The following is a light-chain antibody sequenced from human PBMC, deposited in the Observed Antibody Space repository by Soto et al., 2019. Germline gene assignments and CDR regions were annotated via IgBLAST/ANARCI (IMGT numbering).Light chain of an antibody. J-gene: IGLJ3*02. CDR1: SGHSSYA. V-gene: IGLV4-69*01. CDR3: QNWGTGIRV. CDR2: LNSDGSH. Sequence: QPVLTQSPSASASLGASVKLTCTLSSGHSSYAIAWHQQQPEKGPRYLMKLNSDGSHSKGDGIPDRFSGSSSGAERYLTISNLQSEDEDDYYWQNWGTGIRVFGGGTKLTVL.